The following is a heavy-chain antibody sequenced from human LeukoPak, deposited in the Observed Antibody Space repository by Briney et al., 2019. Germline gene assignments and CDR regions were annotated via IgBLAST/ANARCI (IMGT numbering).Heavy chain of an antibody. Sequence: SVKVSCKASGGTFSSYAISWVRQAPEQGLEWMGGIIPIFGTANYAQKFQGRVTITADKSTSTAYMELSSLRSEDTAVYYCARVAESYFDYWGQGTLVTVSS. J-gene: IGHJ4*02. CDR3: ARVAESYFDY. CDR1: GGTFSSYA. V-gene: IGHV1-69*06. CDR2: IIPIFGTA.